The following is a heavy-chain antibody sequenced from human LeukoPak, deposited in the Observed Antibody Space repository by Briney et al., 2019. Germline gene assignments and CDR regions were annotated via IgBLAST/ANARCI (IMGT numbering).Heavy chain of an antibody. CDR3: AKGSYYDSSGSFYFDY. D-gene: IGHD3-22*01. CDR1: GFTFGDYA. V-gene: IGHV3-23*01. CDR2: ISGSGDNT. J-gene: IGHJ4*02. Sequence: GGSLRLSCTASGFTFGDYAMSWIRQAPGKGLEWVSGISGSGDNTYYADSVKGRFTISRDNSKNTLYVQVNSLGTEDTAAYYCAKGSYYDSSGSFYFDYWGQGTLVTVSS.